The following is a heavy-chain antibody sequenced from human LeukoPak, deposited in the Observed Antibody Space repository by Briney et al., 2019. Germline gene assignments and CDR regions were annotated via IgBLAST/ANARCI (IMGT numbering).Heavy chain of an antibody. J-gene: IGHJ6*02. CDR1: GGTFSSYA. CDR2: IIPIFGTA. CDR3: AGGYDSSGYYGMDV. Sequence: SVKVSCKASGGTFSSYAISWVRQAPGQGLEWMGGIIPIFGTANYAQRFQGRVTITADESTSTAYMELSSLRSEDTAVYYCAGGYDSSGYYGMDVWGQGTTVTVS. V-gene: IGHV1-69*13. D-gene: IGHD3-22*01.